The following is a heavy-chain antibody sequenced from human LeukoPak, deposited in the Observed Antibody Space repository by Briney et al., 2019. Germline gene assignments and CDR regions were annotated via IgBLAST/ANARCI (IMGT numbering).Heavy chain of an antibody. Sequence: SETLSLTCTVSGGSISSGGYYWSWIRQHPGKGLEWIGYIYYSGSTNYNPSLKSRVTISLDTSKNQFSLKLSSVTAADTAVYYCARHDGSSWYYAFDVWGQGTMVTASS. CDR3: ARHDGSSWYYAFDV. CDR1: GGSISSGGYY. J-gene: IGHJ3*01. CDR2: IYYSGST. V-gene: IGHV4-61*08. D-gene: IGHD6-13*01.